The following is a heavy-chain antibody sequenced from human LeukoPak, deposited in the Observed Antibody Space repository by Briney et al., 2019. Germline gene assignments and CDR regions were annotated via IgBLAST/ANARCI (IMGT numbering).Heavy chain of an antibody. Sequence: PSETLSLTCTVSGGSISSSSYYWGWIRQPPGKGLEWIGSIYYSGSTYYNPSLKSRVTISVDTSKNQFSLKLSSVTAADTAVYYCARSRRLLRYFSRTNYYFDYWGQGTLVTVSS. V-gene: IGHV4-39*07. CDR2: IYYSGST. J-gene: IGHJ4*02. CDR1: GGSISSSSYY. CDR3: ARSRRLLRYFSRTNYYFDY. D-gene: IGHD3-9*01.